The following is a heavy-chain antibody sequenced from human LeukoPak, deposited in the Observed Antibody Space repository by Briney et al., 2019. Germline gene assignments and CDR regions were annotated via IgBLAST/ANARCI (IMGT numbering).Heavy chain of an antibody. CDR2: INHSGDT. J-gene: IGHJ4*02. Sequence: SETLSLTCAVYGGSFSGYYWSWIRQPPGKGLEWIGEINHSGDTKYNPSLKSRVTISVDTSKNQFSLKLNSVTAADTAVYYCAREGYSGPPFDYWGQGTLVTVSS. CDR3: AREGYSGPPFDY. CDR1: GGSFSGYY. D-gene: IGHD5-12*01. V-gene: IGHV4-34*01.